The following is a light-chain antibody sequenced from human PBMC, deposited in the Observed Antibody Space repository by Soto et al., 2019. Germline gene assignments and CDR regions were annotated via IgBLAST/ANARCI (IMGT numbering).Light chain of an antibody. CDR3: QTWGTGPAV. J-gene: IGLJ7*01. CDR1: SGHSSYA. Sequence: QSVLTQSPSASASLGASVKLTCTLSSGHSSYAIAWHQQQPEKGPRYLMKLNSDGSHSKGDGIPDRFSGSSSGAERYVTIPGLQSEDEADYYCQTWGTGPAVFGGGTQLTVL. V-gene: IGLV4-69*01. CDR2: LNSDGSH.